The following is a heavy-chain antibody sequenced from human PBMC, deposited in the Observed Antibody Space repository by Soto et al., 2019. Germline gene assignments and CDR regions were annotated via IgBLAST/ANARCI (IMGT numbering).Heavy chain of an antibody. CDR3: AKALTSYSGNYYLDY. Sequence: GGSLRLSCAASGFTFSSYGMHWVRQAPGKGLEWVAVISYDGTNKYYADSVKGRFTISRDNSKNTLYLQMNSLGAEDTAFYYCAKALTSYSGNYYLDYWGQGTLVTVSS. CDR1: GFTFSSYG. CDR2: ISYDGTNK. V-gene: IGHV3-30*18. J-gene: IGHJ4*02. D-gene: IGHD1-26*01.